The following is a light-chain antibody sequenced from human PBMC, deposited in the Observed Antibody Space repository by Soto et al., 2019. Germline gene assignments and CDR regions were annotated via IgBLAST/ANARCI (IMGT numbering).Light chain of an antibody. CDR3: QQYGNSPRT. CDR1: QSVSNNY. Sequence: EIVLTQSPGTLSLSPGERATLSCSASQSVSNNYLAWFQQTPGQAPRLLIYDTSRRATGIPDRFSGSGSGTDFTLTISRLEPEDSAMYYCQQYGNSPRTFGQGTKVEIK. J-gene: IGKJ1*01. V-gene: IGKV3-20*01. CDR2: DTS.